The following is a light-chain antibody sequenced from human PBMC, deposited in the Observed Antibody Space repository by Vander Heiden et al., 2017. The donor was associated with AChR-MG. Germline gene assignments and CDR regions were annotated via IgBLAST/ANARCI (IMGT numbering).Light chain of an antibody. CDR3: AAWDDSLNGLV. CDR2: SNN. CDR1: SSNIGSNT. Sequence: QSVLTQPPSASGTPGQRVTISCSGSSSNIGSNTVNWYQQLPGTAPKLLIYSNNQRPSGVPDRCSGSKSGTSASLAISGLQSEDEADYYCAAWDDSLNGLVFGGGTKLNVL. V-gene: IGLV1-44*01. J-gene: IGLJ2*01.